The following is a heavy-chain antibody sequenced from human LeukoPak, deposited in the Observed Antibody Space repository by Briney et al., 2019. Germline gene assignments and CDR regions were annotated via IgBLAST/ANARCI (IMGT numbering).Heavy chain of an antibody. V-gene: IGHV1-18*01. Sequence: ASVKVSCKASGYSFTSYGLSWVRQAPGQGLELMGWISAYNGNTNYVQKLQGRVTMTTDTSTSTAYMELRSLRSDDTAVYYCVREGGGTPYYFDSWGQGTRVTVSS. CDR2: ISAYNGNT. J-gene: IGHJ4*02. CDR3: VREGGGTPYYFDS. D-gene: IGHD1-14*01. CDR1: GYSFTSYG.